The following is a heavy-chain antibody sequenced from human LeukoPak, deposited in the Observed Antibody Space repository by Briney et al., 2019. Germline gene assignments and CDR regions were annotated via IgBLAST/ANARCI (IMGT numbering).Heavy chain of an antibody. CDR3: ARHVVAAAYYYYYYMDV. CDR2: ISSSSSYI. Sequence: GGSVRLSCAASGFTFSSYSMNWVRQAPGKGLEWVSSISSSSSYIYCADSVKGRFTISRDNAKNSLYLQMNSLRAEDTAVYYCARHVVAAAYYYYYYMDVWGKGTTVTVSS. V-gene: IGHV3-21*01. J-gene: IGHJ6*03. D-gene: IGHD2-15*01. CDR1: GFTFSSYS.